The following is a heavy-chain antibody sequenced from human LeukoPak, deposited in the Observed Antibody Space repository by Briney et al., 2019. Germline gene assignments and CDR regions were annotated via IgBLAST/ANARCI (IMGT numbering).Heavy chain of an antibody. D-gene: IGHD2-15*01. CDR2: ISWNSGSI. V-gene: IGHV3-9*01. Sequence: GGSLRLSCADSAFTFDDYAMHWVRQAPGKGLEWVSGISWNSGSIGYADSVKGRFTISRDNAKNSLYLQMNSLRAEDTALYYCAKGYCSGGSCPADYWGQGTLVTVSS. CDR3: AKGYCSGGSCPADY. J-gene: IGHJ4*02. CDR1: AFTFDDYA.